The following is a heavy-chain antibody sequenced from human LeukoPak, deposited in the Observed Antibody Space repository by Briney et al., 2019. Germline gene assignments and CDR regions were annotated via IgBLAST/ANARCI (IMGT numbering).Heavy chain of an antibody. Sequence: PGGSLRLSCAASGFTVSSTYMSWVRQAPGKGLEWVSVIYTAGSTYYADSVKGRFTISRDNSRNTLYLQMHSLRAEDTAVYYCARDFPIFDSRDYWGQGTLVTVSS. D-gene: IGHD3-22*01. CDR2: IYTAGST. CDR3: ARDFPIFDSRDY. V-gene: IGHV3-66*01. J-gene: IGHJ4*02. CDR1: GFTVSSTY.